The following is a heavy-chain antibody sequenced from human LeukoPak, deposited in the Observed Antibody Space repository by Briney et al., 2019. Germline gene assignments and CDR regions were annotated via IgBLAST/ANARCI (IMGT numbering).Heavy chain of an antibody. CDR1: GFTFTSSA. CDR3: AALSYCSGGSCRGY. Sequence: SVKVSCTASGFTFTSSAMQWVRQARGQRLEWIGWIVVGSGNTNYAQKFQERVTITRDMSTSTAYMELSSPRSEDTAMYYCAALSYCSGGSCRGYWGQGTLVTVSS. J-gene: IGHJ4*02. D-gene: IGHD2-15*01. CDR2: IVVGSGNT. V-gene: IGHV1-58*02.